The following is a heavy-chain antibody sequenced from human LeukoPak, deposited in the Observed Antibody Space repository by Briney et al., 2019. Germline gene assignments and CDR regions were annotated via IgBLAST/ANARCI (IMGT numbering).Heavy chain of an antibody. CDR1: GTTFSRSA. J-gene: IGHJ4*02. D-gene: IGHD1-26*01. Sequence: SVKVSFKASGTTFSRSAISWVRQAPGQGLEWMGGVIPVLGTTNYAQKFQDRVSITTDESTSTAYMEVSSLRSVDTAVYYCARDDGSATLGFDSWGQGTLVTVSS. V-gene: IGHV1-69*05. CDR3: ARDDGSATLGFDS. CDR2: VIPVLGTT.